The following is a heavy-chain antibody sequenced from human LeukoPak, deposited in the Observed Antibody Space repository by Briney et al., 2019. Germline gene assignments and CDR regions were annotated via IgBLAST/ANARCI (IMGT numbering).Heavy chain of an antibody. CDR2: IYYSGST. Sequence: SETLSLTCTVSGGSISSYYWSWIRQPPGKGLEWIGYIYYSGSTNYNPSLKSRVTISVDTSKNQFSLKLSSVTAADTAVYYCARGRIQLPQHAFDIWGQGTMVTVSS. CDR3: ARGRIQLPQHAFDI. V-gene: IGHV4-59*08. D-gene: IGHD5-18*01. J-gene: IGHJ3*02. CDR1: GGSISSYY.